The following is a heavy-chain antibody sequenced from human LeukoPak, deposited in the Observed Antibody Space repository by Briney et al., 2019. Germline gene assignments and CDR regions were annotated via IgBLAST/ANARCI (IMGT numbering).Heavy chain of an antibody. Sequence: SETLSLTCTVSGGSISSSSYCWGWLREPPGKGLEWIGSIYYSGSTYYNPSLKSRVTISVDTSKNQFSLKLSSVTAADTAVYYCARVGAFDWLLNFDYWGQGTLVTVSS. CDR1: GGSISSSSYC. CDR3: ARVGAFDWLLNFDY. CDR2: IYYSGST. D-gene: IGHD3-9*01. V-gene: IGHV4-39*07. J-gene: IGHJ4*02.